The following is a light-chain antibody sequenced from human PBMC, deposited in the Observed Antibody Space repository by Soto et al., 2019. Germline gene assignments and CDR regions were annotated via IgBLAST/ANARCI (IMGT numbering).Light chain of an antibody. CDR2: GNS. V-gene: IGLV1-40*01. CDR1: SSNIGAGYD. CDR3: QSYDSSRSGSDV. J-gene: IGLJ1*01. Sequence: QSALTQPPSVSGAPGQKITISCTGSSSNIGAGYDVHWYQQLPGAAPKLLIYGNSNRPSGVPDRFTGSKSGTSVSLAITGLQAEDEADYYCQSYDSSRSGSDVFGTGTKV.